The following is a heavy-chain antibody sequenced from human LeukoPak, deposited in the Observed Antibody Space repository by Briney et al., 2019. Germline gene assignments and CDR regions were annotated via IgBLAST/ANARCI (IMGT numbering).Heavy chain of an antibody. CDR1: GFTFSKYW. V-gene: IGHV3-74*01. CDR2: INTDGTVT. Sequence: PGGSLRLSCAASGFTFSKYWMLWVRQAPGKGLESVSRINTDGTVTTYADSVKGRFTVSRDNADNTMFLQMNSVRDEDTAVYYCATKQWLAPPPDHWGQGTPVTVSS. D-gene: IGHD6-19*01. CDR3: ATKQWLAPPPDH. J-gene: IGHJ4*02.